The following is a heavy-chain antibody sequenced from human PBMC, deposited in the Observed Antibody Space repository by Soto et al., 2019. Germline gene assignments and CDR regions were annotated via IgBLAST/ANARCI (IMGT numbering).Heavy chain of an antibody. D-gene: IGHD4-4*01. Sequence: SVKVSCKASGGTFSSYAISWVRQAPGQGLEWMGGIIPIFGTANYAQKFQGRVTITADESTSTAYMELSSLRSEDTAVYYCAREGWTTVTSYYYYGMDVWGQGTTVTVSS. CDR1: GGTFSSYA. CDR2: IIPIFGTA. CDR3: AREGWTTVTSYYYYGMDV. J-gene: IGHJ6*02. V-gene: IGHV1-69*13.